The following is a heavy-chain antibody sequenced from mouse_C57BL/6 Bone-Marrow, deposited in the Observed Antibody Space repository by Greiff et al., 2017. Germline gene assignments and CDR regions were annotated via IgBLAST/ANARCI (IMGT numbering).Heavy chain of an antibody. CDR2: IDPENGGT. CDR3: SLWRGFAY. D-gene: IGHD1-1*02. CDR1: GYTFTDYE. J-gene: IGHJ3*01. V-gene: IGHV1-15*01. Sequence: VQLQQSGAELVRPGASVTLSCKASGYTFTDYEMHWVKQTPVHGLEWIGAIDPENGGTAYNPKFKGKAILTADTSSSTAYMELRSLTSEDSAVYYCSLWRGFAYGGRGTLVTVSA.